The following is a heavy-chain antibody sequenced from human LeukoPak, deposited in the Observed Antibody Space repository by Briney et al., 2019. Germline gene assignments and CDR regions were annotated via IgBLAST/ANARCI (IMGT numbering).Heavy chain of an antibody. CDR3: AREAGSYLRRPFDY. CDR2: ISSSSSTI. CDR1: GFTFSSYS. V-gene: IGHV3-48*04. Sequence: GGSLRLSCAASGFTFSSYSMNWVRQAPGKGLEWVSYISSSSSTIYYADSVKGRFTISRDNARNSLYLQMNSLRAEDTAVYYCAREAGSYLRRPFDYWGQGTLVTVSS. J-gene: IGHJ4*02. D-gene: IGHD3-16*02.